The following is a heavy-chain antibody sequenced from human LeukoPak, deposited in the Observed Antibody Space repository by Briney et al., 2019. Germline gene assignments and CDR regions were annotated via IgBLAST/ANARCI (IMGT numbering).Heavy chain of an antibody. J-gene: IGHJ4*02. D-gene: IGHD3-9*01. CDR2: IYYSGST. Sequence: SETLSLTCTVSGGSISSYYWSWIRQPPGKGLEWIGYIYYSGSTNYNPSLKSRVTISVDTSKNQFSLKLRSVTAADTAVYYCARRPRNDILTGTPFDYWGQGILVTVSS. CDR1: GGSISSYY. CDR3: ARRPRNDILTGTPFDY. V-gene: IGHV4-59*01.